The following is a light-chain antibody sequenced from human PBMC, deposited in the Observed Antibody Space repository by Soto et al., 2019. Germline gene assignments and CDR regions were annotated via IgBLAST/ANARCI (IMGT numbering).Light chain of an antibody. V-gene: IGKV1-39*01. J-gene: IGKJ1*01. CDR2: AAS. Sequence: IQMTQSPSTLSASEGDRVTISCRASQSISTYLNWSQQKPGKAPRLLIYAASSLQSGVPSRFSGSGSGTDFTLTISSLQPEDFATYSCQQSYNSPETFGQGTKVDIK. CDR1: QSISTY. CDR3: QQSYNSPET.